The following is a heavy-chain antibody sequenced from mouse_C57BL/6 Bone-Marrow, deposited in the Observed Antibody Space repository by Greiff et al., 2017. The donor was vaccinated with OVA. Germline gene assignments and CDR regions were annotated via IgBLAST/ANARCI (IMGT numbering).Heavy chain of an antibody. CDR2: ISDGGSYT. J-gene: IGHJ3*01. V-gene: IGHV5-4*03. CDR3: ASYYGNYVGFAY. D-gene: IGHD2-1*01. Sequence: EVMLVESGGGLVKPGGSLKLSCAASGFTFSSYAMSWVRQTPEKRLEWVATISDGGSYTYYPDNVKGRFTISRDNAKNNLYLQMSHLKSEDTAMDYCASYYGNYVGFAYWGQGTLVTVAA. CDR1: GFTFSSYA.